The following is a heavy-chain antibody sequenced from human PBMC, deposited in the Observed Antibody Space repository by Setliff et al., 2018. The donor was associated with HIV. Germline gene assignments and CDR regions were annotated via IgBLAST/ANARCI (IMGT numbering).Heavy chain of an antibody. J-gene: IGHJ6*02. CDR3: ARQDQYDDSGYYVGFYGMDV. V-gene: IGHV4-38-2*01. CDR1: GYSISSGYY. D-gene: IGHD3-22*01. CDR2: IYHSGST. Sequence: PSETLSLTCAVSGYSISSGYYWGWIRQPPGKGLEWIGSIYHSGSTYYNPSLKSRVTISVDTSKNQFSLKLSSVTAADTAVYYCARQDQYDDSGYYVGFYGMDVWGQGTTVTVSS.